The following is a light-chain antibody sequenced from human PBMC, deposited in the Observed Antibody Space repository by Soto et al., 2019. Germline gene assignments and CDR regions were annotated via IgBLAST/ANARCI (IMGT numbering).Light chain of an antibody. CDR2: DAS. CDR1: QTVGYY. J-gene: IGKJ3*01. V-gene: IGKV3-11*01. CDR3: QQRSNWEFT. Sequence: EIVLTQSPGTLSLFPGERATLSCRASQTVGYYLAWYQQKPGQAPRLLIYDASNRATGIPARFSGSGSGTDFTLTISSLEPEDFAVYYCQQRSNWEFTFGPGTKVDIK.